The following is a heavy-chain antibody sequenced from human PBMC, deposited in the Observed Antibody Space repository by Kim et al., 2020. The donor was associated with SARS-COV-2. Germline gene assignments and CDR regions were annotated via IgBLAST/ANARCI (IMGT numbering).Heavy chain of an antibody. D-gene: IGHD6-13*01. Sequence: STNYHPALKSRVTISVDTSKNQFSLKLNSVTAADMAVYYCARGRIAAAGRWGQGTLVTVSS. CDR3: ARGRIAAAGR. J-gene: IGHJ1*01. V-gene: IGHV4-34*01. CDR2: ST.